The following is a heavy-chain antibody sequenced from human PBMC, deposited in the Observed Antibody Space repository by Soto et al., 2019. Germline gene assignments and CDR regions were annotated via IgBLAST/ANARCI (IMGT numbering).Heavy chain of an antibody. CDR1: GFALTYYN. Sequence: EVQLVESGGGLVQPGGSLRLSCAASGFALTYYNMKWVRQAPGKGLEWISDLSSSSGATYYADSVKGRFTFSRDTAKNSLYLQISTLRANDTAIYYCVRDSAYSFDYWGQGTLVTVSS. V-gene: IGHV3-48*01. J-gene: IGHJ4*02. D-gene: IGHD2-21*01. CDR3: VRDSAYSFDY. CDR2: LSSSSGAT.